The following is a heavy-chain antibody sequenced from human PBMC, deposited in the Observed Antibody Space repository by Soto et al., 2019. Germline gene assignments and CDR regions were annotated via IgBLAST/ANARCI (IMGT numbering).Heavy chain of an antibody. D-gene: IGHD1-26*01. V-gene: IGHV1-3*01. CDR1: GYTFTSYA. J-gene: IGHJ5*02. Sequence: ASVKVSCKASGYTFTSYAMHWVRQAPGQRLEWMGWINAGNGNTKYSQKFQGRVTITRDTSASTAYMELSSLRSEDTAVYYCARGRSPKENWFDPWGQGTLVTSPQ. CDR3: ARGRSPKENWFDP. CDR2: INAGNGNT.